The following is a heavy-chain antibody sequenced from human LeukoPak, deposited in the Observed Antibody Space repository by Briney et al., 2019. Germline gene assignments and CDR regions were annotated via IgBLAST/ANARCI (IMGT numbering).Heavy chain of an antibody. Sequence: GGSLRLFCAASGFTFSSYAMHWVRQAPGKGLEYVSAISSNGGSTYYANSVKGRFTISRDNSKNTLYLQMGSLRAEDMAVYYCARGYSEVYYFDYWGQGTLVTVSS. V-gene: IGHV3-64*01. J-gene: IGHJ4*02. CDR2: ISSNGGST. CDR1: GFTFSSYA. CDR3: ARGYSEVYYFDY. D-gene: IGHD2-21*01.